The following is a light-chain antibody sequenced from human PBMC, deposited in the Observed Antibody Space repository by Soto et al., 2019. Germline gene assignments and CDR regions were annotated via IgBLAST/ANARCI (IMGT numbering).Light chain of an antibody. CDR2: GAS. V-gene: IGKV3-20*01. J-gene: IGKJ1*01. CDR1: QSVSTSY. Sequence: EIVLTQSPGTLALSPGERATLSCRASQSVSTSYLAWYQQKPGQAPRLLIYGASSRATGIPDRFSGSGSGTDVTLTIRRLEPEDFAVYYCQQYGSAPRTFGQGTKVEIK. CDR3: QQYGSAPRT.